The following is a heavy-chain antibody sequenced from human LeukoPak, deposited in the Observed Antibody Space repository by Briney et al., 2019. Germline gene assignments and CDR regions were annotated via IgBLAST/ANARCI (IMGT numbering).Heavy chain of an antibody. CDR1: GFTFSDYY. CDR3: ARADYDFWSGYYTPYDY. Sequence: MPGGSLRLSCAASGFTFSDYYMSWIRQAPGKGLEWVSYISSSGSTIHYADSVKGRFTISRDNAKNSLYLQMNSLRAEDTAVYYCARADYDFWSGYYTPYDYWGQGTLVTVSS. D-gene: IGHD3-3*01. V-gene: IGHV3-11*01. CDR2: ISSSGSTI. J-gene: IGHJ4*02.